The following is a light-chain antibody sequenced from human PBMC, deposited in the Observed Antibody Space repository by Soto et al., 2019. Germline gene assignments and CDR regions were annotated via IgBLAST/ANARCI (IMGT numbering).Light chain of an antibody. V-gene: IGKV3-15*01. CDR2: GAS. CDR1: QSVSSN. CDR3: QHLNSYPIT. Sequence: EVVMTQSPGTLSVSPGERVTFSCRASQSVSSNLAWYQQKPGQTPRLLIYGASTRATGIPDRFSGSGSGTEFTLTISSLQSEDFATYYCQHLNSYPITFGQGTRLEIK. J-gene: IGKJ5*01.